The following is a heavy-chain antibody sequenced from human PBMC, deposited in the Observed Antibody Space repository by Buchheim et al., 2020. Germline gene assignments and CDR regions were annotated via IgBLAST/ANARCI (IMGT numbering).Heavy chain of an antibody. D-gene: IGHD5-18*01. CDR3: ARETGYSYGASDY. CDR1: GFTVSSNY. Sequence: EVQLVESGGGLVQPGGSLRLSCAASGFTVSSNYLSWVRQAPGKGLEWVSVIYRGGSTYYADSVKGRFTISRANSKTTLYRQMNSLRAEDTAVYYCARETGYSYGASDYWGQGTL. CDR2: IYRGGST. J-gene: IGHJ4*02. V-gene: IGHV3-66*01.